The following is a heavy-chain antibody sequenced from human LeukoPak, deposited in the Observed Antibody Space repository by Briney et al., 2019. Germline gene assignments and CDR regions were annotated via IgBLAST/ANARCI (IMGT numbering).Heavy chain of an antibody. CDR2: ISGSGGST. CDR1: GFTFSSYA. V-gene: IGHV3-23*01. J-gene: IGHJ4*02. Sequence: GGSLRLSCAVSGFTFSSYAMSWVRQAPGKGLEWVSAISGSGGSTYYADSVKGRFTISRDNSKNTLYLQMNSLRAEDTAVYYCARDLLEWYFDYWGQGTLVTVSS. D-gene: IGHD3-3*01. CDR3: ARDLLEWYFDY.